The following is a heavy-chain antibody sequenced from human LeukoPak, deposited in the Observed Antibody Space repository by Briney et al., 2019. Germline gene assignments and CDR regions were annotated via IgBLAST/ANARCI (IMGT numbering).Heavy chain of an antibody. CDR3: AKDTRHLMTTPDS. CDR2: ISWNSGSK. V-gene: IGHV3-9*01. D-gene: IGHD4-17*01. CDR1: GFTFDDYA. Sequence: GRSLRLSCAASGFTFDDYAMHWVRQPPGKGLEWVSGISWNSGSKVYADSVKGRFTISRDNAKNSLYLQMNSLRAEDAALYYCAKDTRHLMTTPDSWGQGTLVTVSS. J-gene: IGHJ5*01.